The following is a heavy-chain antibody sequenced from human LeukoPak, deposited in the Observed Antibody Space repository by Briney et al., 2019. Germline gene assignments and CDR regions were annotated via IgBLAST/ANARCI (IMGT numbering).Heavy chain of an antibody. CDR1: GFTFSSYW. Sequence: GGSLRLSCAASGFTFSSYWMSWVRQAPGKGLEWVANIKQDGSEKYYVDSVKGRFTIPRDDAKNSLYLQMNSLRAEDTAVYYCARDEKLLWFGELLNWFDPWGQGTLVTVSS. CDR2: IKQDGSEK. J-gene: IGHJ5*02. V-gene: IGHV3-7*03. CDR3: ARDEKLLWFGELLNWFDP. D-gene: IGHD3-10*01.